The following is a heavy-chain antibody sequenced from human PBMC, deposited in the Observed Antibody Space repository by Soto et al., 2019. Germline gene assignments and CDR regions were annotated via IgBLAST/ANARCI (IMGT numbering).Heavy chain of an antibody. Sequence: PGVSLILSSAGSCFPFRHYSLSWVLQAPGPGLEWVAATSYDGTKKYYADSVRGRFIISRDSSKNSLDLQMSVLRGEDTAVDYWSSLYRGGNPGDSRWGK. CDR2: TSYDGTKK. D-gene: IGHD6-13*01. V-gene: IGHV3-30-3*02. J-gene: IGHJ6*03. CDR3: SSLYRGGNPGDSR. CDR1: CFPFRHYS.